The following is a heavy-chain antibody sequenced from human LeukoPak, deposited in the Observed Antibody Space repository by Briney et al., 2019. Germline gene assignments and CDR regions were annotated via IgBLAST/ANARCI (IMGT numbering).Heavy chain of an antibody. CDR2: ICYSGST. J-gene: IGHJ5*02. Sequence: SQTLSLTCTVSGGSISSGGYFWSWIRQHPGKGLEWIGYICYSGSTYYHPSLKRRVTISVDTSKNQFSLKLSSVTAADTAVYYCARVIYDFWSGYSSWFDPWGQGTLVTVSS. D-gene: IGHD3-3*01. CDR3: ARVIYDFWSGYSSWFDP. CDR1: GGSISSGGYF. V-gene: IGHV4-31*03.